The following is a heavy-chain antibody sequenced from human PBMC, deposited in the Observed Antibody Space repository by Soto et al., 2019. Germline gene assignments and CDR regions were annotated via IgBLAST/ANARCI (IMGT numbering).Heavy chain of an antibody. CDR1: GGSISSYY. Sequence: ETLSPTCTVPGGSISSYYWCWIRQPPGKGLGWIGYIYYSGSTNYNPSLKSRVTISVDTSKNQFSLKLSSVTAADTAVYYCARDPEYCGGDCYGWFDPWGQGTLVTVS. D-gene: IGHD2-21*01. V-gene: IGHV4-59*01. CDR3: ARDPEYCGGDCYGWFDP. J-gene: IGHJ5*02. CDR2: IYYSGST.